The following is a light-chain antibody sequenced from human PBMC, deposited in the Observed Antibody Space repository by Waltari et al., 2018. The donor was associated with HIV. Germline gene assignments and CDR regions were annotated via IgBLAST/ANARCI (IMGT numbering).Light chain of an antibody. J-gene: IGLJ1*01. CDR1: SANLGSNP. Sequence: QSVLTQPPSASGTPGQRVTISCSGSSANLGSNPINWYRHLPGTAPKLLIYSNNQLPSGVPDRFSGSKSGTSASLAISGLQSEDEADYYCAAWDDSLHGYVFGTGTKVTVV. CDR3: AAWDDSLHGYV. V-gene: IGLV1-44*01. CDR2: SNN.